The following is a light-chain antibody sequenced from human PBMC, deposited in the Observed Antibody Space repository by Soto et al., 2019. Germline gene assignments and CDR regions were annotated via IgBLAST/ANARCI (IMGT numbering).Light chain of an antibody. J-gene: IGKJ1*01. CDR3: QQYNNWPPSWT. CDR1: QSVSNN. Sequence: EIVMTQSPATLSVSPGERATLSCRASQSVSNNLAWYQQKPGQAPRLLIYYASTRDTGVPARFSGSGSGTDFTLTISSLQSEDFAVYYCQQYNNWPPSWTFGQGTKVDIK. V-gene: IGKV3-15*01. CDR2: YAS.